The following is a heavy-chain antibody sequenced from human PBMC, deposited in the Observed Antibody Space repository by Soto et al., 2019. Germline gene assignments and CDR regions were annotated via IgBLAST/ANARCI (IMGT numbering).Heavy chain of an antibody. D-gene: IGHD2-21*02. CDR3: ARSMAGKVTVPAFDI. V-gene: IGHV3-13*01. CDR1: GFTFSSYD. CDR2: IGTAGDT. J-gene: IGHJ3*02. Sequence: EVQLVESGGGLVQPGGSLRLSRAASGFTFSSYDMHWVRQATGKGLEWVSAIGTAGDTYYPGSVKGRFTISRENAKNSLYLQMNSLRAGDTAVYYCARSMAGKVTVPAFDIWGQGTMVTVSS.